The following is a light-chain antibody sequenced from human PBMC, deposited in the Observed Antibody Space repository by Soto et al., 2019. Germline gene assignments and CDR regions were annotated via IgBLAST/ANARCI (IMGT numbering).Light chain of an antibody. J-gene: IGKJ3*01. V-gene: IGKV1-5*03. CDR3: QQYDSYPS. Sequence: MTQSPATLSASVGDRVSITCRASQSIANRLAWYQQIPGRAPKLLIYKASTLESGVPSRFSGSGSGTEFTLNIRSLQADAFATYYCQQYDSYPSFGPGTRVDMK. CDR1: QSIANR. CDR2: KAS.